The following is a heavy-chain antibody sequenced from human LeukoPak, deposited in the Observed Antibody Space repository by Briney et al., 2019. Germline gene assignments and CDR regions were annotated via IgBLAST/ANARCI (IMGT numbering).Heavy chain of an antibody. D-gene: IGHD4-17*01. V-gene: IGHV3-9*01. J-gene: IGHJ4*02. CDR2: ISWNSGSI. CDR3: AKDLDYALFH. CDR1: GFTFDDYA. Sequence: GGSLRLSCAASGFTFDDYAMHWVRQAPGKGLEWVSGISWNSGSIGYADSVKGRFTISRDNAKYSLYLQMNSLRAEDTALYYCAKDLDYALFHWGQGTLVTVSS.